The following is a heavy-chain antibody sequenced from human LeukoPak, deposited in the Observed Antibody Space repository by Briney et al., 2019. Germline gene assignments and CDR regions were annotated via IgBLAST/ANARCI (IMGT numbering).Heavy chain of an antibody. D-gene: IGHD3-3*01. J-gene: IGHJ4*02. CDR3: ARLVITYYDFWSGYYLEGDFDY. Sequence: PSETLSLTCAVYGGSFSGYYWSWIRQPPGKGLEWIGEINRSGSTNYNPSLKSRVTISVDTSKNQFSLKLSSVTAADTAVYYCARLVITYYDFWSGYYLEGDFDYWGQGTLVTVSS. CDR1: GGSFSGYY. V-gene: IGHV4-34*01. CDR2: INRSGST.